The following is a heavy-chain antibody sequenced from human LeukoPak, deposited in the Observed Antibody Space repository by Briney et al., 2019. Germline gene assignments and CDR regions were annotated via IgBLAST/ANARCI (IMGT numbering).Heavy chain of an antibody. CDR2: IYPGDSDT. V-gene: IGHV5-51*01. Sequence: EESLKVSCKGSGYSFTSYWIGWVRQMPGKGLEWMGIIYPGDSDTRYSPSFQGQVTISADKSISTTYLQWSSLKASDTAMYYCARIDPVMYYFDYWGQGTLVTVSS. CDR3: ARIDPVMYYFDY. CDR1: GYSFTSYW. J-gene: IGHJ4*02.